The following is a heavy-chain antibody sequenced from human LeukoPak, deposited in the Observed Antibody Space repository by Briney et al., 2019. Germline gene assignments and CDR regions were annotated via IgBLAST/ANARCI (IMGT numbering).Heavy chain of an antibody. CDR3: ARQADVPSSIGYFDF. D-gene: IGHD2/OR15-2a*01. V-gene: IGHV4-38-2*01. Sequence: KPSETLSLTCAVSDYSIRNAYYWRWIQQPPPKGLECPGRLSHGGRTHYNASLKSRVPISMEASKNPFSMRLSAVTSAHKAVYYCARQADVPSSIGYFDFWGQGAPVTVSS. CDR1: DYSIRNAYY. CDR2: LSHGGRT. J-gene: IGHJ4*02.